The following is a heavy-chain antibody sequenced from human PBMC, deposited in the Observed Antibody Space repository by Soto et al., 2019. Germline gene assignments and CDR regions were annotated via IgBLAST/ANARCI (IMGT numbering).Heavy chain of an antibody. Sequence: QVQLVQSGAEVKKPAASVKVSCKASGYTFTSYDINWVRQATGQGLEWMGWMNFNSGNIGYAQKFQGRVTMTRNTSTSTAYMELSSLRSEDTAVYYCASDSYGSGSPVDYWGQGTLVTVSS. CDR3: ASDSYGSGSPVDY. CDR2: MNFNSGNI. D-gene: IGHD3-10*01. CDR1: GYTFTSYD. V-gene: IGHV1-8*01. J-gene: IGHJ4*02.